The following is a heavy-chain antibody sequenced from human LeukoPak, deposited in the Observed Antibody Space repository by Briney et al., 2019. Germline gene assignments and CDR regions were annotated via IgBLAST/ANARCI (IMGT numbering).Heavy chain of an antibody. J-gene: IGHJ4*02. D-gene: IGHD3-22*01. CDR3: ARAGYDSSGYYSY. V-gene: IGHV3-64*01. Sequence: GSLRLSCAASGFTFSSYAMHWVRQAPGKGLEYVSAISSNGGSTYYANSVKGRFTISRDNSKNTLYLQMGSLRAEDMAVYYCARAGYDSSGYYSYWGQGTLVTVSS. CDR2: ISSNGGST. CDR1: GFTFSSYA.